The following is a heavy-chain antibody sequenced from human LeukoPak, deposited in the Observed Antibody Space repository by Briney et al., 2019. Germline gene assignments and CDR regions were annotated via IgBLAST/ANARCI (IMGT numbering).Heavy chain of an antibody. J-gene: IGHJ4*02. CDR3: ARQAQGKPGPPIGF. CDR2: VHPGGSDT. V-gene: IGHV5-51*01. CDR1: GYDFSNYW. Sequence: LGESLKISCKGSGYDFSNYWIGWVRQMPGKGLEWMGIVHPGGSDTRYSPSFQGQVTISADKSISTTYLQWSNLETSDTAMYYCARQAQGKPGPPIGFWGQGTLVTVSS.